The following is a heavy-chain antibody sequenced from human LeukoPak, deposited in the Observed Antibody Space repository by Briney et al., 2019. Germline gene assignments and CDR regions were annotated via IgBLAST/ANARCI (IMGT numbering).Heavy chain of an antibody. CDR3: SRLRHSSAFYPHLPSY. V-gene: IGHV5-51*01. CDR1: GXTFTTYW. J-gene: IGHJ4*02. CDR2: IYPGDGDT. D-gene: IGHD3-3*02. Sequence: GESLKISSQASGXTFTTYWIGWVRQTPGKGLEWIGIIYPGDGDTRYSPSFQRQLTISADKSINTAYLQCRSLKASDTDMYYCSRLRHSSAFYPHLPSYWGQGTPVTVSS.